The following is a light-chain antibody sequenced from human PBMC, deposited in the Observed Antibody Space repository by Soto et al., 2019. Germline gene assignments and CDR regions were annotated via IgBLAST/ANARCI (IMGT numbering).Light chain of an antibody. V-gene: IGLV2-14*03. CDR2: DIR. CDR3: SSYTSSSTRV. J-gene: IGLJ1*01. CDR1: SSDVGGYKY. Sequence: QLVLTQPPSVSGSPGQSITISCTGTSSDVGGYKYVSWYQQHPGKAPKLMIYDIRNRPSGVSNRFSGSKSGNTASLTISGLQAEDEADYYCSSYTSSSTRVFGTGTKLTVL.